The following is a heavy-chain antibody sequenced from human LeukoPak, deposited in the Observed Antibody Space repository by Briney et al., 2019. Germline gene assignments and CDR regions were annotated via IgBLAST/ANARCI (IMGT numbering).Heavy chain of an antibody. J-gene: IGHJ4*02. D-gene: IGHD1-14*01. V-gene: IGHV3-23*01. CDR2: IGGSGGYT. CDR3: AKDEPLLIH. CDR1: GFTFSIYA. Sequence: GSFSPSCAASGFTFSIYAMSWVRQAPGKGLEWVSAIGGSGGYTYYADSVRGRFTISRDNSKNTLFLQMNSLRAEDTAVYYCAKDEPLLIHGAQGTLVTVSS.